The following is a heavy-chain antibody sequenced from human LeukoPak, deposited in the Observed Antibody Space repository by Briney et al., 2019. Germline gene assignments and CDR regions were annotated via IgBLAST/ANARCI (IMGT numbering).Heavy chain of an antibody. D-gene: IGHD2-21*01. CDR3: ARNPVMRDHDDY. CDR2: ISGSGGST. CDR1: GFTFSNFG. V-gene: IGHV3-23*01. Sequence: GGSLRLSCAASGFTFSNFGMSWVRQAPGKGLEWVSAISGSGGSTYYADSVKGRFTISRDNSKNTLYLQMSSLRAEDTAMYYCARNPVMRDHDDYWGQGTLVTVSS. J-gene: IGHJ4*02.